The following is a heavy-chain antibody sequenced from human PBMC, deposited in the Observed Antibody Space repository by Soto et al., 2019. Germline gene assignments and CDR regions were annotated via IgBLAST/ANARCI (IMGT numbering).Heavy chain of an antibody. V-gene: IGHV1-58*01. Sequence: KGSCKASVLTLTSYVVERVRQARGQRLEWIGWIVVGSGNTNYAQKFQERVTITRDMSTSTAYMELSSLRSEDTAVYYCAAGYYYGSGSPDYWGQGTLVTVSS. J-gene: IGHJ4*02. D-gene: IGHD3-10*01. CDR1: VLTLTSYV. CDR3: AAGYYYGSGSPDY. CDR2: IVVGSGNT.